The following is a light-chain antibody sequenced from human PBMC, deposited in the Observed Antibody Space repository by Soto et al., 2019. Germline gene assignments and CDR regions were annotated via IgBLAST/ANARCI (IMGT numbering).Light chain of an antibody. V-gene: IGKV3-20*01. Sequence: EIVLTQSPGSLSLSPGQRATLSCRASQSVDTTFFAWYQKKPGQAPRLLIYGASTRATGIPARFSGSGSGTDFTLTISRLEPEDFAVYYCQQYMSSVTFGQGTKVEIK. CDR1: QSVDTTF. CDR2: GAS. CDR3: QQYMSSVT. J-gene: IGKJ1*01.